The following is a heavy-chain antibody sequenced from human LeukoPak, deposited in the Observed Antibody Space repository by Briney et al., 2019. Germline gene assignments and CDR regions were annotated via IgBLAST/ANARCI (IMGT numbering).Heavy chain of an antibody. CDR3: AKALIAAAGTHDY. Sequence: PGGSLRLSCAASGLTFSSYAMSWVRQAPGKGLEWVSAISGSGGSTYYADSVKGRFTISRDNPKNTLYLQMNSLRAEDTAVYYSAKALIAAAGTHDYWGQGTLVTVSS. J-gene: IGHJ4*02. D-gene: IGHD6-13*01. V-gene: IGHV3-23*01. CDR2: ISGSGGST. CDR1: GLTFSSYA.